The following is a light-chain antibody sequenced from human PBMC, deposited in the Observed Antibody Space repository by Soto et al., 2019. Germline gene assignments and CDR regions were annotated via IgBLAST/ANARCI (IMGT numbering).Light chain of an antibody. J-gene: IGKJ2*01. CDR3: QHYVSSHYT. CDR2: GAS. CDR1: QSVSSSY. V-gene: IGKV3-20*01. Sequence: EIVLTQSPGTLSLSPGDGATLSCRASQSVSSSYLAWYQQTPGQAPRLLIHGASSRATGIPDRFSGSGSGTDFTLTISRLEPADFAVYYCQHYVSSHYTFGQGTKLEIK.